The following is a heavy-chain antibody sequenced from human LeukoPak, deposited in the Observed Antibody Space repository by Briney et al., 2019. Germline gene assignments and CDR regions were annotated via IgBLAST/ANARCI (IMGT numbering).Heavy chain of an antibody. D-gene: IGHD3-22*01. CDR3: ARVSSGYLAPFDY. CDR2: INPSGGST. Sequence: ASVKVSCKASGYTFTRYYMHWVRQAPGQGLEWMGIINPSGGSTSYAQKFQGRVTMTRDTSTSTVYMELSSLRSEDTAVYYGARVSSGYLAPFDYWGQGTLVTVSS. V-gene: IGHV1-46*01. CDR1: GYTFTRYY. J-gene: IGHJ4*02.